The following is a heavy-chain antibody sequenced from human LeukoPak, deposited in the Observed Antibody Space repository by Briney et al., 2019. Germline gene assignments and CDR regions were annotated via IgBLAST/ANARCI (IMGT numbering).Heavy chain of an antibody. V-gene: IGHV4-38-2*01. CDR2: IYRSGCT. J-gene: IGHJ4*02. D-gene: IGHD1-26*01. Sequence: PSETLSLTCAVSGYSLRSGYYWGWIRQPPGKGLEGIGRIYRSGCTYYNPSRKSRDTISVDTSNNQLSRKLSSVTAADTAVYDCARLVGATLVFDYWGQGTLVTVSS. CDR1: GYSLRSGYY. CDR3: ARLVGATLVFDY.